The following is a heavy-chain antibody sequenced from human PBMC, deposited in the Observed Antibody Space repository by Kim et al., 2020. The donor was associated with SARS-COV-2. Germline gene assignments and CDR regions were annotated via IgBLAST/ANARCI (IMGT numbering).Heavy chain of an antibody. V-gene: IGHV3-33*01. J-gene: IGHJ4*02. CDR2: K. CDR3: ARGEEVADFDY. Sequence: KYYGDSVKGRFTISRDNLKNTVYLQMNSLRVEDTGVYYCARGEEVADFDYWGQGTLVTVSS. D-gene: IGHD2-15*01.